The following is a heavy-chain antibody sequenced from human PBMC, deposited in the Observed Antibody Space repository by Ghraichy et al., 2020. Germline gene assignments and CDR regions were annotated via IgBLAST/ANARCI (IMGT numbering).Heavy chain of an antibody. V-gene: IGHV4-39*01. D-gene: IGHD2-8*01. CDR2: IYYSGST. CDR3: ARGSPGMDIVLMVYAHYYYYGMDV. Sequence: SETLSLTCTVSGGSISSSSYYWGWIRQPPRKGLEWIGSIYYSGSTYYNPSLKSRVTISVDTSKNQFSLKLSSVTAADTAVYYCARGSPGMDIVLMVYAHYYYYGMDVWGQGTTVTVSS. CDR1: GGSISSSSYY. J-gene: IGHJ6*02.